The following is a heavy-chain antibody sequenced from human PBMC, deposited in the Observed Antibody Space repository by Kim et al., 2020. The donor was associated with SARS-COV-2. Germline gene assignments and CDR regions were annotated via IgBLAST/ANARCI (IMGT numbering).Heavy chain of an antibody. Sequence: RGDTHYNPSLKRRLTIELDTSDNHCSLKLRSVTAADTAVYYCARGYSGYADWGQGTLVTVSS. D-gene: IGHD5-12*01. CDR2: RGDT. V-gene: IGHV4-34*01. CDR3: ARGYSGYAD. J-gene: IGHJ4*02.